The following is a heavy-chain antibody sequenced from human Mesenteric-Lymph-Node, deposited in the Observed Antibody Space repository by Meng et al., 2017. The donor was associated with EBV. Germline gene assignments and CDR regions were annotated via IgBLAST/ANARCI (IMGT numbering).Heavy chain of an antibody. D-gene: IGHD1-1*01. CDR1: GGSISSSNW. J-gene: IGHJ1*01. Sequence: VQLQESGPGLATPSGTLSISCAVCGGSISSSNWWSWVRPPPGKGLEWIREIYHSGSTNYNPSLKSRVTIEVDKSKNQFSLKLSSVTAADTAVYYCARGGVGTHQHWGQGTLVTVSS. CDR3: ARGGVGTHQH. CDR2: IYHSGST. V-gene: IGHV4-4*02.